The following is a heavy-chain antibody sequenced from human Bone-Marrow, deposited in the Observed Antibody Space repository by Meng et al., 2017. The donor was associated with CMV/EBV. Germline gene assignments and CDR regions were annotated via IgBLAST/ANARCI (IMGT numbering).Heavy chain of an antibody. V-gene: IGHV4-39*07. CDR1: GGSISSSSYY. D-gene: IGHD3-3*01. Sequence: SETLSLTCTVSGGSISSSSYYWGWIRQPPGKGLEWIGSIYYSGSTYYNPSLKSRVTISVDTSKNQFSLKLSSVTAADTAVYYCARRTYYDFWSGYPFDYWGQGTRVTGSS. CDR3: ARRTYYDFWSGYPFDY. CDR2: IYYSGST. J-gene: IGHJ4*02.